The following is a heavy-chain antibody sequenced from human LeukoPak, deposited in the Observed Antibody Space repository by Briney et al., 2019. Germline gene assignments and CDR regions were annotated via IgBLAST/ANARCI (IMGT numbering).Heavy chain of an antibody. D-gene: IGHD4-17*01. CDR2: IYYNGTT. Sequence: PSETLSLTCTVSGGSIISSHYYWGWIRQPPGKGLEWVGSIYYNGTTYYNPSLESRLTISVDTSTNQFSLKLSSVSAADTAVYYCASVILRCIDSGGQETLVAVP. V-gene: IGHV4-39*01. CDR1: GGSIISSHYY. J-gene: IGHJ4*02. CDR3: ASVILRCIDS.